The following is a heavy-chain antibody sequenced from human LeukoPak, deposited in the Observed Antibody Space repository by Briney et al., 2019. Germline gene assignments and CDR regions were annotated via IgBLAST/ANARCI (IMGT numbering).Heavy chain of an antibody. CDR3: TREHHYPSYYFDY. V-gene: IGHV3-49*04. CDR1: RFPFSSYW. Sequence: PGGSLRLSCAASRFPFSSYWMSWVRQAPGKGLEWVGFIRPKAYGGTTEYAASVKGRFTISRDDSKSIAYLQVNSLKTEDTAVYYCTREHHYPSYYFDYWGQGTLVTVSS. D-gene: IGHD3-10*01. J-gene: IGHJ4*02. CDR2: IRPKAYGGTT.